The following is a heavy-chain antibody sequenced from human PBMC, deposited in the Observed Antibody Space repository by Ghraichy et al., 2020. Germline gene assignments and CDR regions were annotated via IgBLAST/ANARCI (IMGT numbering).Heavy chain of an antibody. CDR3: ARDLWVGATGI. CDR1: GFTFGSYW. CDR2: IKHDGSEK. J-gene: IGHJ3*02. D-gene: IGHD1-26*01. V-gene: IGHV3-7*01. Sequence: GESLNISCAASGFTFGSYWMTWVRQAPGKGLECVANIKHDGSEKYYVDSVKGRFTISRDNAKNSLYLQMNSLRAEDTAVYYCARDLWVGATGIWGQGTMVTVSS.